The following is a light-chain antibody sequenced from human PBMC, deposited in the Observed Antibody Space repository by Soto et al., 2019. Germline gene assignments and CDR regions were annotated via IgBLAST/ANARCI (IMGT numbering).Light chain of an antibody. CDR3: SSYTSRNTLDYV. J-gene: IGLJ1*01. CDR2: EVS. V-gene: IGLV2-14*01. CDR1: SNDVGGYNY. Sequence: QSVLTQPPSASGSPGQSVTISCTGTSNDVGGYNYVSWYQQHPGKAPKLMIYEVSNRPSGVSNRFSGSKSGNTASLTISGLQAEDEADYYCSSYTSRNTLDYVFGTGTKVTVL.